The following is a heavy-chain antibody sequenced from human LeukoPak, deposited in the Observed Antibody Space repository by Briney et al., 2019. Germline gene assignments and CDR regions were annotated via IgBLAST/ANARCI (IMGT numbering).Heavy chain of an antibody. D-gene: IGHD3-3*01. CDR3: SRGPHGVVAIWNWLDP. CDR2: IYYIGNT. V-gene: IGHV4-39*07. J-gene: IGHJ5*02. Sequence: SETLSLTCTVSGGSISSSNYYWGWIRQPPGRGREWIVSIYYIGNTYCNPSLKSRVTISVYMSKNQFSLKLSSVTAADTAVYYCSRGPHGVVAIWNWLDPWGPGTLVTVSS. CDR1: GGSISSSNYY.